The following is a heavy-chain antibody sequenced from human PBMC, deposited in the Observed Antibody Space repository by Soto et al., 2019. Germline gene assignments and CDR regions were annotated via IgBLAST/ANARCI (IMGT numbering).Heavy chain of an antibody. V-gene: IGHV4-38-2*01. CDR1: AYSISSGYY. J-gene: IGHJ6*02. Sequence: PSETLSLTCAVSAYSISSGYYWAWIRQPPGKGLEWIGEINHSGSTNYNPSLKSRVTISVDTSKNQFSLKLSSVTAADTAVYYCARVPYSNYEEGGVEYYYYYGMDVWGQGTTVTVSS. CDR2: INHSGST. CDR3: ARVPYSNYEEGGVEYYYYYGMDV. D-gene: IGHD4-4*01.